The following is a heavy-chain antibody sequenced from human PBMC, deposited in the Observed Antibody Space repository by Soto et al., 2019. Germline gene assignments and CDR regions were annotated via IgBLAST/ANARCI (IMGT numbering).Heavy chain of an antibody. CDR2: ISPSGNFI. CDR3: AKSVAGDLDWFDP. V-gene: IGHV3-21*01. CDR1: GFTFSRHS. Sequence: GGSLRLSCAASGFTFSRHSMNWVRQAPGKGLEWVSSISPSGNFIYYPDSVEGRFTVSRDNTKSTMFLQMNSLKVEDTAVYYCAKSVAGDLDWFDPWGQGTMVTVSS. D-gene: IGHD3-10*01. J-gene: IGHJ5*02.